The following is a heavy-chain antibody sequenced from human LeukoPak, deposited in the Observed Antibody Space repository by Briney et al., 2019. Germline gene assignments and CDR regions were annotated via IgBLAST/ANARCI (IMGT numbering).Heavy chain of an antibody. CDR2: ISAYNGNT. D-gene: IGHD1-7*01. V-gene: IGHV1-18*01. CDR1: GYTFTSYG. J-gene: IGHJ4*02. CDR3: ARDRALHVGNNWNSPELDY. Sequence: ASVKVSCKASGYTFTSYGISWVRQAPGQGLEWMGWISAYNGNTNYAQKFQGRVTMATDTSTSTAYMELRSLRSDDTAVYYCARDRALHVGNNWNSPELDYWGQGTLVTVST.